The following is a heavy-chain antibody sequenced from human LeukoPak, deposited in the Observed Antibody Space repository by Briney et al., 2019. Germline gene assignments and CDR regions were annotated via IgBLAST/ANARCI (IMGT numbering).Heavy chain of an antibody. CDR3: GRPLQRGSWTQRALDY. CDR2: MNPNSGNA. CDR1: GYTFTSYD. J-gene: IGHJ4*02. D-gene: IGHD3-10*01. Sequence: GASVKVSCKASGYTFTSYDISWVGQATGKGVEWMGWMNPNSGNAVYAQSFQGRVTMTRNNSISTAYMELTSLRSEDTAVYYCGRPLQRGSWTQRALDYWGQGTLVTVSS. V-gene: IGHV1-8*01.